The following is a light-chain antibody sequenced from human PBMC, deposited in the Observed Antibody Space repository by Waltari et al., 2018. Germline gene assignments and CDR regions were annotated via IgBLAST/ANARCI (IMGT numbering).Light chain of an antibody. Sequence: EIVLTQSPLSLPVTLGEPASISCTSSQSLLHSNGYNYLDWYVQRPGLPPRLLIYFGSYRASGVPDRFSGSGSVTDFTLKISKVEAEDGGVYYCMQALQTSITFGQGTRLEIK. J-gene: IGKJ5*01. CDR1: QSLLHSNGYNY. CDR2: FGS. CDR3: MQALQTSIT. V-gene: IGKV2-28*01.